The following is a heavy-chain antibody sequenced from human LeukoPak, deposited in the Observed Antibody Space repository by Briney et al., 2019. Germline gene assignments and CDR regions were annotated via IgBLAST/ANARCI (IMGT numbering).Heavy chain of an antibody. Sequence: SETLSLTCAVYGGSFSGYYWSWIRQPPGKGLEWIGEINHSGSTNYNPSLKSRVTISVDTSKNQFSLKLSSVTAADTAVYYCARRELGIAVALDVWGKGTTVTISS. CDR2: INHSGST. J-gene: IGHJ6*04. D-gene: IGHD6-19*01. V-gene: IGHV4-34*01. CDR1: GGSFSGYY. CDR3: ARRELGIAVALDV.